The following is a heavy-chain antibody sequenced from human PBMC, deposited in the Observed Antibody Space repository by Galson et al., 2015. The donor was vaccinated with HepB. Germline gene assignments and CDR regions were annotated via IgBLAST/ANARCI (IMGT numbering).Heavy chain of an antibody. J-gene: IGHJ4*02. D-gene: IGHD5-24*01. CDR2: IDWHDYK. Sequence: PALVKPTQTLTLTCTFSGFSLNTSGMCVTWIRQPPGKALEWLARIDWHDYKYYSPSLKTRLTISKDTSKNQVVLTMTNMDPVDTATYYCARIHGRDGYNYEYYFDYWGQGTLVTVSS. CDR1: GFSLNTSGMC. CDR3: ARIHGRDGYNYEYYFDY. V-gene: IGHV2-70*11.